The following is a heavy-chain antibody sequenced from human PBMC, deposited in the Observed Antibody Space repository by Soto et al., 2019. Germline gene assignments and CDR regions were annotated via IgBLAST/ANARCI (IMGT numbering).Heavy chain of an antibody. CDR2: IFHTGST. Sequence: SETLCLTCTVSGGSISSGNFSCSWIRQPPGKGLEWIAYIFHTGSTFYNSSLKTRVTISVDRSKNQFSLKLNSMTAADTAVYYCARHNYGSGSTYFDYWGQGTLVTVSS. CDR1: GGSISSGNFS. V-gene: IGHV4-30-2*01. CDR3: ARHNYGSGSTYFDY. J-gene: IGHJ4*02. D-gene: IGHD3-10*01.